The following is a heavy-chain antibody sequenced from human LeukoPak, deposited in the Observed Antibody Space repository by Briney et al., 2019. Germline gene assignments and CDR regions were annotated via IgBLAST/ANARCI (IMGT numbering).Heavy chain of an antibody. CDR2: IYPGDSVT. Sequence: GESLKISCQGSGYRFTHYWIAWVRQMPGKGPEWMGIIYPGDSVTRYSPSFQGQVTISADKSITTAYLQWSSLKASDTAIYYCARQDGGGLYYFDYWGQGTLVTVSS. J-gene: IGHJ4*02. D-gene: IGHD5-12*01. CDR1: GYRFTHYW. CDR3: ARQDGGGLYYFDY. V-gene: IGHV5-51*01.